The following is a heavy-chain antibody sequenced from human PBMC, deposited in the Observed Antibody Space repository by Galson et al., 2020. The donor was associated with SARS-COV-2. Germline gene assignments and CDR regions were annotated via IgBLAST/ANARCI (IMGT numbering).Heavy chain of an antibody. CDR2: IYYSGGS. D-gene: IGHD6-13*01. J-gene: IGHJ5*02. Sequence: SETLSLTCSVSGGSISSSSYSWGWIRQPPGKGLEWIGTIYYSGGSYYNPSLKSRVTMSVDTSKNQFSLRLSSVTAADTAVYYCARDLEYGIATKRFDPWGQGTLVTVSS. CDR3: ARDLEYGIATKRFDP. CDR1: GGSISSSSYS. V-gene: IGHV4-39*07.